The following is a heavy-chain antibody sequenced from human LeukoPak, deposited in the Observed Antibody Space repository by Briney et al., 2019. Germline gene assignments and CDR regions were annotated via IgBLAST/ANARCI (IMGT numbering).Heavy chain of an antibody. D-gene: IGHD4-11*01. Sequence: SETLSLTCAVYGGSFSDYYWTWIRRAPGKGLEWIGEINHSGGTNYNPSLKSRLTISVDTSMNQFSLKLTSVTAADTAVYYCARGGRGTATYLAYYYYMDVWGKGTTVTVSS. CDR2: INHSGGT. CDR3: ARGGRGTATYLAYYYYMDV. J-gene: IGHJ6*03. V-gene: IGHV4-34*01. CDR1: GGSFSDYY.